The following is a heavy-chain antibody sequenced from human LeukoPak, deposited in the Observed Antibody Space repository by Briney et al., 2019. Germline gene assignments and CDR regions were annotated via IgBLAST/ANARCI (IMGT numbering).Heavy chain of an antibody. D-gene: IGHD3-10*01. CDR3: TTEFGVCWFDP. CDR2: IKSKTDGGTT. CDR1: GFTVSSNY. J-gene: IGHJ5*02. Sequence: GGSLRLSCAASGFTVSSNYMSWVRQAPGKGLEWVGRIKSKTDGGTTDYAAPVKGRFTISRDDSKNTLYLQMNSLKTEDTAVYYCTTEFGVCWFDPWGQGTLVTVSS. V-gene: IGHV3-15*01.